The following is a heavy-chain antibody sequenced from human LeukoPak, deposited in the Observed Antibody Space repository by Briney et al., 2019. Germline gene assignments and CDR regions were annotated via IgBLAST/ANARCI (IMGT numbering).Heavy chain of an antibody. CDR3: ARGGGLDV. CDR2: INHNGNVN. D-gene: IGHD3-16*01. V-gene: IGHV3-7*03. Sequence: GGSLRLSCAASGFTFSSYAMIWVRQAPGKGLEWVASINHNGNVNYYVDSVKGRFTISRDNAKNSLYLQMSNLRAEDTAVYFCARGGGLDVWGQGATVTVSS. J-gene: IGHJ6*02. CDR1: GFTFSSYA.